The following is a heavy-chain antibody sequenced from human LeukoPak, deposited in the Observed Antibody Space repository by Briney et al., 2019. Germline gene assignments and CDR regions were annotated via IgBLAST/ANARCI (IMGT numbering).Heavy chain of an antibody. D-gene: IGHD4-17*01. CDR2: IYTSGST. V-gene: IGHV4-4*07. Sequence: SETLSLTCTVSGGSISSYYWSWIRQPAGKGLEWIGRIYTSGSTNYNPSLKSRVTMSVDTSKNQFSLKLSSVTAADTAVYYCARDGHDYGDYDDAFDIWGQGTMVTVSS. CDR3: ARDGHDYGDYDDAFDI. J-gene: IGHJ3*02. CDR1: GGSISSYY.